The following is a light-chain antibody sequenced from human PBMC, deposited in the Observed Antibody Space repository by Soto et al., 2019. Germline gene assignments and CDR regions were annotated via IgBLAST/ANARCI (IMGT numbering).Light chain of an antibody. V-gene: IGKV1-5*01. CDR1: QSISTW. Sequence: DIPLTQSPSTLSAFVGDRVTITCRASQSISTWLAWYQQTPGKAPKLLIYDASNLKSAVPSRLSGSGSGTEFTLTNTSLQPDDFANYYGQQYISYPWKFGKGTKVEVK. CDR2: DAS. CDR3: QQYISYPWK. J-gene: IGKJ1*01.